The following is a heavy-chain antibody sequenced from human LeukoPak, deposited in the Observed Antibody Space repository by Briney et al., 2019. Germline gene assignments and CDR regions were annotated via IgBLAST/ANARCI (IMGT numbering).Heavy chain of an antibody. J-gene: IGHJ2*01. CDR3: ARYSTTWPYWYFDL. Sequence: SQTLSLTCAVSGGSISSGSYSWSWIRQPPGKGLEWIGYISHTGNTYYNPSLKSRVTISVDQSKNQFSLKLTSVTAADTAIYYCARYSTTWPYWYFDLWGRGTLVTVSS. D-gene: IGHD6-13*01. V-gene: IGHV4-30-2*01. CDR2: ISHTGNT. CDR1: GGSISSGSYS.